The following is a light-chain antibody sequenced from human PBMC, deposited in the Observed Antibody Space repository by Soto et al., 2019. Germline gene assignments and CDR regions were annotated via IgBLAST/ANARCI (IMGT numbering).Light chain of an antibody. V-gene: IGKV3-20*01. CDR3: QQYSSSPWT. CDR1: QSVSSSF. Sequence: EIVLTQSPGTLSLSPGERATLSCRASQSVSSSFLAWYQQKPGQAPRLLIYDASSRATGIPDRFSGSGSGTDFTLTISRLEPEDFAVYSCQQYSSSPWTFGRGTKVEI. CDR2: DAS. J-gene: IGKJ1*01.